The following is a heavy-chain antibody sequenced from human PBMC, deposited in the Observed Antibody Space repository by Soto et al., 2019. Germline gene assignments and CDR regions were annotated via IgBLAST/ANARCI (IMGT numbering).Heavy chain of an antibody. CDR1: GGSISNYY. CDR2: IYHSGTT. Sequence: SETLSLTCTVSGGSISNYYWSWIRQSPGKGLEWIANIYHSGTTNYNLSLKGRVSISIDSSKNQVSLRLKSVTAADTAVYYCAMVGYRTLAWFDTWGQGTLLTISS. CDR3: AMVGYRTLAWFDT. D-gene: IGHD5-12*01. V-gene: IGHV4-59*03. J-gene: IGHJ5*02.